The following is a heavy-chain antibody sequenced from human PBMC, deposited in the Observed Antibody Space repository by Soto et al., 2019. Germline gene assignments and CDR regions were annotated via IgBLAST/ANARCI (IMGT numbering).Heavy chain of an antibody. D-gene: IGHD3-22*01. V-gene: IGHV5-51*01. CDR2: IYPGDSDT. Sequence: GESLKISCKGSGYSFSRYWIAWVRQTPGKGLEWMGLIYPGDSDTRYSPSFQGQVTISADKSITTAYLQWSSLKASDTAIYYCARDTFSGDSSGPHYWGQGTLVTSPQ. CDR1: GYSFSRYW. CDR3: ARDTFSGDSSGPHY. J-gene: IGHJ4*02.